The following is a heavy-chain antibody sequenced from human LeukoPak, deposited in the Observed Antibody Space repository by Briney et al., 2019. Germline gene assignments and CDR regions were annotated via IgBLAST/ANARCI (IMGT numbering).Heavy chain of an antibody. Sequence: SETLSLTCTVSGGSINSGDSYWTWIRQPPGKGLEWIGYIHYSGTTYYNPSLKSRVTISVATSKNQFSLKVNSVTAADTAVYYCARDRSASYYLYYGLDVWGRGTTVTVSS. CDR1: GGSINSGDSY. CDR2: IHYSGTT. CDR3: ARDRSASYYLYYGLDV. D-gene: IGHD2-2*01. V-gene: IGHV4-30-4*01. J-gene: IGHJ6*02.